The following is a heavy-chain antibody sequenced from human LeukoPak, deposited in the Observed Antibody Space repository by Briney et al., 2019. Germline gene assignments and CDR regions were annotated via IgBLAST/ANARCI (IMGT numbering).Heavy chain of an antibody. D-gene: IGHD6-19*01. Sequence: SETLSLTCTVSGDSFSSYHWAWIRQPPGKGLEWLGYIFYSGNTNYNPSLKSRVTISIDTSKNQFSLDLTSVTAADTAVYYCARRETSGWAYYFDSWGQGTLVTVSS. V-gene: IGHV4-59*08. CDR1: GDSFSSYH. CDR3: ARRETSGWAYYFDS. J-gene: IGHJ4*02. CDR2: IFYSGNT.